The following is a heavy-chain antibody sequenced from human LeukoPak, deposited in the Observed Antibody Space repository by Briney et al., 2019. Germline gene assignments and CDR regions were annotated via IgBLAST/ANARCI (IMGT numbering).Heavy chain of an antibody. D-gene: IGHD7-27*01. J-gene: IGHJ4*02. V-gene: IGHV4-59*08. CDR1: GGSISSYY. Sequence: SETLSLACTVSGGSISSYYWSWIRQPPGKGLEWIGYIYYSGSTNYNPSLKSRVTISVDTSKNQFSLKLSSVTAADTAVYYCARHTGGWGSFDYWGQGTLVTVSS. CDR2: IYYSGST. CDR3: ARHTGGWGSFDY.